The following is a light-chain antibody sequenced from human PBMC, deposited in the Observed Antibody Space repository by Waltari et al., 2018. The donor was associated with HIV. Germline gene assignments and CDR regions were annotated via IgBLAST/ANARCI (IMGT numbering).Light chain of an antibody. CDR2: DDD. Sequence: SYMLTQSPSVSVAPGKTAAITCGGNDIGSKRVHWYQHNSGQAPVLIIYDDDDRPSGIPERFSGSNSANTATLTITRVEAGDEADYFCQVWDFRSDEVIFGGGTKMTVL. V-gene: IGLV3-21*04. CDR3: QVWDFRSDEVI. CDR1: DIGSKR. J-gene: IGLJ2*01.